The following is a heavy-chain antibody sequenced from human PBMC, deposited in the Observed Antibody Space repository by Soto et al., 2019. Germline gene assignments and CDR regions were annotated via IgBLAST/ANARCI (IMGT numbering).Heavy chain of an antibody. CDR2: INAGNGNT. D-gene: IGHD2-15*01. V-gene: IGHV1-3*01. J-gene: IGHJ4*02. CDR1: GYTFISYA. Sequence: ASVKVSCKASGYTFISYAIHWVRQAPGQRLEWMGWINAGNGNTKYSQKFQGRVTITRDTSASTAYMELTSLRSEDTAVYYCARELQGLYYFDYWGQGTQVTVSS. CDR3: ARELQGLYYFDY.